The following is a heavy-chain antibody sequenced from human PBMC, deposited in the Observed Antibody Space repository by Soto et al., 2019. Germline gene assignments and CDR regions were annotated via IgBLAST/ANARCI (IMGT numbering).Heavy chain of an antibody. Sequence: GESLKISCKGSGYSFTSYWISWGRQMPGKGLEWMWRIDPSDAYTNYGPSFQGHVTISADKSISTAYLQWSSLKASDTAMYYCARPKSIAAQYAMDVWGQGTTVTVSS. V-gene: IGHV5-10-1*01. D-gene: IGHD6-6*01. CDR2: IDPSDAYT. CDR3: ARPKSIAAQYAMDV. J-gene: IGHJ6*02. CDR1: GYSFTSYW.